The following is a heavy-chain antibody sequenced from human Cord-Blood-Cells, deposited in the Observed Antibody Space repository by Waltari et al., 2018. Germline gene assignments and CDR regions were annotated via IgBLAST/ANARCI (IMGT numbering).Heavy chain of an antibody. Sequence: QVQLQESGPGLVKPSETLSLTCTVSGGSISSYYWSWIRQPPGKGLEWIGYIYYSGSTNYNPSLKSRVTISVDTSKNQFSLKLSSVTAPDTAVYYCARGKSASIAAAAADYWGQGTLVTVSS. V-gene: IGHV4-59*01. CDR3: ARGKSASIAAAAADY. CDR2: IYYSGST. D-gene: IGHD6-13*01. CDR1: GGSISSYY. J-gene: IGHJ4*02.